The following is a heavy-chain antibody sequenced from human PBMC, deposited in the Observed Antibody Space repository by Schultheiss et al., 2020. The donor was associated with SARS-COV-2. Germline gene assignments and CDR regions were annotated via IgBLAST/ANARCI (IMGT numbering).Heavy chain of an antibody. CDR1: GFTFNNYS. CDR2: LSDGGVFT. J-gene: IGHJ4*02. D-gene: IGHD1-1*01. V-gene: IGHV3-23*01. Sequence: GGSLRLSCAASGFTFNNYSMNRVRQAPGKGLEWVSSLSDGGVFTNYADSVKGRFTISRDNSKNTLYLEMNSLRTEDTAVYYCARYDYWGQGTLVTVSS. CDR3: ARYDY.